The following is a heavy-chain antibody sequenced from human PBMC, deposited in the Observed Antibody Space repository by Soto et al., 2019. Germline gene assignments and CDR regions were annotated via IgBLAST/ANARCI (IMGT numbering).Heavy chain of an antibody. Sequence: GXSVKVSCKASGYPFSGYYMHWVRQAPGQGLEWMGWINPNSGGTNYAQKFQGRVTMTRDTSISTAYMELSRLRSDDTAVYYCARRGPSTKRAGVYYYGMDVWGQGTTVTVSS. J-gene: IGHJ6*02. D-gene: IGHD3-10*01. CDR1: GYPFSGYY. V-gene: IGHV1-2*02. CDR2: INPNSGGT. CDR3: ARRGPSTKRAGVYYYGMDV.